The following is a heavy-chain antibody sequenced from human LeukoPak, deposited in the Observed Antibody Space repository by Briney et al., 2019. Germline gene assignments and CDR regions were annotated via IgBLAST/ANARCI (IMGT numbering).Heavy chain of an antibody. J-gene: IGHJ4*02. D-gene: IGHD5-18*01. V-gene: IGHV4-39*01. Sequence: KPSETLSLTCTVYGGSIRSSSYYWGWIRQPPGNGLEGFGRIYYGGSTYYNPSLKARVTIYVDMSKNQFALKLSSVTAADTAVYYCARHVFRLRGYSYGLFDYGSQGTLVTVSS. CDR3: ARHVFRLRGYSYGLFDY. CDR2: IYYGGST. CDR1: GGSIRSSSYY.